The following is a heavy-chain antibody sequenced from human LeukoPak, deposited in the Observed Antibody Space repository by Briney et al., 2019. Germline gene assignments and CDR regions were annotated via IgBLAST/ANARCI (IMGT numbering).Heavy chain of an antibody. CDR3: ARDSGFGELNWFDP. V-gene: IGHV1-69*13. CDR2: IIPIIGTA. Sequence: ASVKVSCKASGDTFSSYAISWVRQAPGQGLEWMGGIIPIIGTANYAQKFQGRVTITADESTSTAYMELSSLRSEDTAVYYCARDSGFGELNWFDPWGQGTLVTVSS. D-gene: IGHD3-10*01. J-gene: IGHJ5*02. CDR1: GDTFSSYA.